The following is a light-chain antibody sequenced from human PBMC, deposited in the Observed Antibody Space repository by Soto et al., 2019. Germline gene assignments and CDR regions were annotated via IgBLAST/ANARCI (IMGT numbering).Light chain of an antibody. J-gene: IGKJ3*01. CDR3: QQYDTLPPFT. CDR2: DAS. CDR1: QDISNY. Sequence: DIQMTQSPSSLSASVGDRVTITCQASQDISNYLNWYQQKPGKAPKLLIYDASNLETGVPSRFSGSGSETDFTVTISSLQPEDIATYYCQQYDTLPPFTFGPGTKVDIK. V-gene: IGKV1-33*01.